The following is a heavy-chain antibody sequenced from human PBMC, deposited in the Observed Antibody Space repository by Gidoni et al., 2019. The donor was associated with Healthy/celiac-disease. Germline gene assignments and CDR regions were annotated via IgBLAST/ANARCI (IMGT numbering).Heavy chain of an antibody. D-gene: IGHD3-3*01. CDR3: ARLRFSWYFEL. Sequence: VHLQESVPGLLQPSATPSLPCPASGGSISRYYWSWLRQSPGKGLEWIGYIYYSGTTNSNPPLKSRVTISVDTSKNQFSLKLSSVTAADRAVYYCARLRFSWYFELWGRGTLVTVSS. J-gene: IGHJ2*01. CDR2: IYYSGTT. V-gene: IGHV4-59*01. CDR1: GGSISRYY.